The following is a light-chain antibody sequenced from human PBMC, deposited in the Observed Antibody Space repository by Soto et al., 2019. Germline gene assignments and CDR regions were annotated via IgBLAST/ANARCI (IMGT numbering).Light chain of an antibody. CDR3: QQYNSWPPAT. CDR1: QCVSSN. Sequence: EIVMTQSPATLSVSPGERATLSCRASQCVSSNLAWYQHKPGQAPRLLIYGASTRATGIPARFSGSGSGTEFTLSISSLQSEDFAVYYCQQYNSWPPATFGQGTKGEIK. CDR2: GAS. J-gene: IGKJ1*01. V-gene: IGKV3-15*01.